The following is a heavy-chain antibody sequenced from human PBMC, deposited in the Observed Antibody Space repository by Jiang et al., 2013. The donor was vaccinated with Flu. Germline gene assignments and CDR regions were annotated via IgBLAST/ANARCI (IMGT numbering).Heavy chain of an antibody. CDR1: GFTFSSYS. Sequence: VQLLESGGGLVQPGGSLRLSCAASGFTFSSYSMNWVRQAPGKGLEWVSYISSSSSTIYYADSVKGRFTISRDNAKNSLYLQMNSLRDEDTAVYYCVKLDYYDSSGYYYGNWFDPVGPGNPGHRLL. V-gene: IGHV3-48*02. D-gene: IGHD3-22*01. CDR2: ISSSSSTI. CDR3: VKLDYYDSSGYYYGNWFDP. J-gene: IGHJ5*02.